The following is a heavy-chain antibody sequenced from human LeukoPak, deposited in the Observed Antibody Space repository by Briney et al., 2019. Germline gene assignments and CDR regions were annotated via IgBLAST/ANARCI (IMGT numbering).Heavy chain of an antibody. D-gene: IGHD3-22*01. CDR1: GGSFSGYY. Sequence: SETLSLTCAVYGGSFSGYYWSWIRQPPGKGLEWIGEINHSGSTNYNPSLKSRVTMSVDTSRNQFSLKLSSVTAADTAVYYCARGGNYYDSSGYPDYWGQGTLVTVSS. J-gene: IGHJ4*02. CDR3: ARGGNYYDSSGYPDY. V-gene: IGHV4-34*01. CDR2: INHSGST.